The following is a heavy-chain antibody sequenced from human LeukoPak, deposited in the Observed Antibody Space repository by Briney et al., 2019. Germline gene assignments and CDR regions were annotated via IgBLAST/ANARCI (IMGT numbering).Heavy chain of an antibody. D-gene: IGHD5-12*01. V-gene: IGHV3-23*01. Sequence: GGSLRLSCAASGFTFSGYAMSWVRQAPGKGLEWVSTFSGGGDHRYYADSVKGRFTISRDKSKNTLHLQMNSLRVEDTALYYCAKDSGYDFFVDYFDYWGQGTLVTVSS. CDR2: FSGGGDHR. J-gene: IGHJ4*02. CDR3: AKDSGYDFFVDYFDY. CDR1: GFTFSGYA.